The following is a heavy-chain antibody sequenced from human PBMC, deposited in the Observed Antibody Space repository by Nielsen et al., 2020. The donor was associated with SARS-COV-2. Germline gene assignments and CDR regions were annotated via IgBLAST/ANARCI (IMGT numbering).Heavy chain of an antibody. Sequence: GESLKISCAASGFTFSSLWMSWVRQVPGKGLEWVADIKPDGSEKFYADSVKGRFIISRDNAKNSMSLQMNSLRVEDTAVYYCARDWSRAFDVWGQGTMVTVSS. J-gene: IGHJ3*01. V-gene: IGHV3-7*01. CDR2: IKPDGSEK. CDR1: GFTFSSLW. CDR3: ARDWSRAFDV.